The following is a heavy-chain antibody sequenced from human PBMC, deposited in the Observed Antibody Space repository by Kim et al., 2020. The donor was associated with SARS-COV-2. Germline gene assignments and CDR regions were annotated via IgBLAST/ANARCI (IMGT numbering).Heavy chain of an antibody. Sequence: GGSLRLSCAASGFTFDDHAMQWVRQVPGKGLEWVSLISRDSSAVIYADSVRGRFTISRDNSKKSVYLQMNSLRSEDTALYYCVRGQQWLIKNWGQGTQVTVSS. CDR2: ISRDSSAV. J-gene: IGHJ4*02. CDR1: GFTFDDHA. V-gene: IGHV3-43*02. D-gene: IGHD6-19*01. CDR3: VRGQQWLIKN.